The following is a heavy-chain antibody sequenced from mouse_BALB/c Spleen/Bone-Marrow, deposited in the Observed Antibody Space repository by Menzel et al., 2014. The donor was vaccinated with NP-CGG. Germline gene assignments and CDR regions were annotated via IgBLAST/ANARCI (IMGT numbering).Heavy chain of an antibody. CDR2: INPYNDAT. Sequence: VQLQQSGAELVKPGASVKMSCKASGYTFTSYVMHWVKQKPGQGLEWIGYINPYNDATRYNEKFKGKATLSLDISSSTAYMELSSLTSEDSAVYYCAREGERRGSYYSMDYWGQGTSVTVSS. CDR3: AREGERRGSYYSMDY. CDR1: GYTFTSYV. V-gene: IGHV1-14*01. J-gene: IGHJ4*01. D-gene: IGHD2-12*01.